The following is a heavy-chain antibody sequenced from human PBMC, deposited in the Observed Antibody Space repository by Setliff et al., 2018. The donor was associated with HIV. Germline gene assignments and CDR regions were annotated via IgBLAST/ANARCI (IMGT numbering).Heavy chain of an antibody. CDR2: VYYTWNT. CDR1: GGSISWRDYC. V-gene: IGHV4-39*01. J-gene: IGHJ3*02. Sequence: SETLSLTCTVSGGSISWRDYCWGWIRQPPGKGLEWIGSVYYTWNTYYNPSLKSRVTVSVVTSKNQFSLKLSSVTAADTAVYYCARHSIAVVIGVPERDDAFDIWGHGTMVT. CDR3: ARHSIAVVIGVPERDDAFDI. D-gene: IGHD2-21*01.